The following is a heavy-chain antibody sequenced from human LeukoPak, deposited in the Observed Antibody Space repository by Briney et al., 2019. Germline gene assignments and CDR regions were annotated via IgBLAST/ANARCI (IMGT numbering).Heavy chain of an antibody. CDR3: ARENYYDSSGYYLALDY. V-gene: IGHV3-33*01. D-gene: IGHD3-22*01. CDR1: GFTFRSYG. J-gene: IGHJ4*02. Sequence: GRSLRLSCAASGFTFRSYGMHWVRQAPGKGLEWVAVIWYDGSNKYYADSVKGRFTISRDNSKNTLYLQMNSLRAEDTAVYYCARENYYDSSGYYLALDYWGQGTLVTVSS. CDR2: IWYDGSNK.